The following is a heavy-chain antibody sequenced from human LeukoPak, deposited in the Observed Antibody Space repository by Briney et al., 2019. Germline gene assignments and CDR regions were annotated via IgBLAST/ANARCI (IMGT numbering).Heavy chain of an antibody. CDR3: ARTPPYSSSWGNWFDP. CDR1: GYSFTSYW. CDR2: IHPGDSDT. Sequence: GESLKISCKGSGYSFTSYWIGWVRQMPGKGLEWMGIIHPGDSDTRYSPSFQGQVTISADKSISTAYLQWSSLKASDTAMYYCARTPPYSSSWGNWFDPWGQGTLVTVSS. V-gene: IGHV5-51*01. J-gene: IGHJ5*02. D-gene: IGHD6-13*01.